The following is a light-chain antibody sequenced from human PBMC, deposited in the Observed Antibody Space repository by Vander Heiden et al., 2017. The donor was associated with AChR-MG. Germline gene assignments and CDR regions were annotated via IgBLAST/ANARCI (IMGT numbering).Light chain of an antibody. V-gene: IGKV3-20*01. CDR1: QSVSTTY. CDR3: QQDGSLWT. CDR2: GAS. Sequence: EIVLTQSPGTLSLSPGERATLSCRASQSVSTTYLAWYQQKPGQAPRLLIYGASSRATGIPDRFSGSGSGTDFTLTISRLEPEDFAVYYCQQDGSLWTFGQRTKLDIK. J-gene: IGKJ2*02.